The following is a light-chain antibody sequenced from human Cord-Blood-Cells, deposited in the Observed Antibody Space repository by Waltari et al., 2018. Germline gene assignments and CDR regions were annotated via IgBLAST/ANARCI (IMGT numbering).Light chain of an antibody. CDR1: QSVSSN. Sequence: EIVMPQSPATLSVSPGERATLSCRASQSVSSNLAWYQQKPGQAPRLLIYGASTRATGIPARFSGSGSGTEFTLTISSLQSEDFAVYYCQQYNNWPPTTFGGGTKVEIK. V-gene: IGKV3-15*01. J-gene: IGKJ4*01. CDR2: GAS. CDR3: QQYNNWPPTT.